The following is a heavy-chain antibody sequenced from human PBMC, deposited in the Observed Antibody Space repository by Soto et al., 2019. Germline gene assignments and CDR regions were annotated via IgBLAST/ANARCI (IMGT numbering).Heavy chain of an antibody. CDR1: GISFSSYS. D-gene: IGHD1-26*01. J-gene: IGHJ4*02. CDR3: AKTGGFSVSYHFIS. CDR2: ISSSGDVR. V-gene: IGHV3-23*01. Sequence: DEQLLESGGGLVQPGGALRLSCAASGISFSSYSMSWVRQSPGKGLAWVSRISSSGDVRYDAESVKGRFTISRDNSKNSLDLQMNSLRAEDTDIYYCAKTGGFSVSYHFISWGQGTLVTVAS.